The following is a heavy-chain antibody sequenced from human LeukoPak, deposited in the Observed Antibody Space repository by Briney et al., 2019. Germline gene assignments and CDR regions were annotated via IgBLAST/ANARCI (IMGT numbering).Heavy chain of an antibody. Sequence: PGGSLRLSCAASGFTFHDYAMHWVRQAPGKGLEWVSGITWNGGSIGYADSVKGRFTISRDNAKNSLYLQMNSLRAEDTALYYCAKGNDYSNYSPFDYWGQGTLVTVSS. D-gene: IGHD4-11*01. CDR1: GFTFHDYA. CDR2: ITWNGGSI. V-gene: IGHV3-9*01. CDR3: AKGNDYSNYSPFDY. J-gene: IGHJ4*02.